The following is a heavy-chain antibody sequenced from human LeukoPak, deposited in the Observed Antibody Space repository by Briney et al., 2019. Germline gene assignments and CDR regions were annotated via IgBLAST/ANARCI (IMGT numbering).Heavy chain of an antibody. CDR1: GFTFSSYW. CDR3: ARDPGGRYCSGGSCSYYYYYGMDV. CDR2: IKQDGSEK. D-gene: IGHD2-15*01. Sequence: GGSLRLSCAASGFTFSSYWMSWVRQAPGKGLEWVANIKQDGSEKYYVDSVKGRFTISRDNAKNSLYLQMNSLRAEDTAVYYCARDPGGRYCSGGSCSYYYYYGMDVWGQGTTVTVSS. V-gene: IGHV3-7*01. J-gene: IGHJ6*02.